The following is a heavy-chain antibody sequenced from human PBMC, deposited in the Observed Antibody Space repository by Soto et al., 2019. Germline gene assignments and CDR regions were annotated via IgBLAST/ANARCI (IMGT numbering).Heavy chain of an antibody. CDR1: GYTFSSHA. CDR3: ARDGARIAVFGVVYYFDY. V-gene: IGHV1-3*01. D-gene: IGHD3-3*01. Sequence: ASVKVSCKASGYTFSSHAIHWVRQAPGQRLEWMGWINAGNGDTKYSQKFQGRVAITRDTSASSAYMALSTLRSEDTAVYYCARDGARIAVFGVVYYFDYWGQGTVVTVSS. CDR2: INAGNGDT. J-gene: IGHJ4*02.